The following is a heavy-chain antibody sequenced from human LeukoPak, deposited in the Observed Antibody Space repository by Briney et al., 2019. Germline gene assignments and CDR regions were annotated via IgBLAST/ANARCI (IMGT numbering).Heavy chain of an antibody. D-gene: IGHD1-26*01. CDR1: GYTFTSYD. CDR2: MNPNSGST. Sequence: ASVTVSCKASGYTFTSYDINWVRQATGQGLEWMGWMNPNSGSTGYAQKFQGRVTMTRSTSISTAYMELSSLRSEDTAVYYCVRVQSGSYARYGVDVWGQGTTVTVSS. V-gene: IGHV1-8*01. J-gene: IGHJ6*02. CDR3: VRVQSGSYARYGVDV.